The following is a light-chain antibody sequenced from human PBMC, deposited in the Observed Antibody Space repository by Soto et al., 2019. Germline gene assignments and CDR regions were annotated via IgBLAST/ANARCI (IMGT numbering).Light chain of an antibody. Sequence: EIVMTQSPAPLSVSPGASATLSFRASQSVSSNLAGHQQKPGQAPRILMYDASTRATGISARFSGSGSGTEFTLTISSLQSEDFAVYYCQQYHNWPITFGQGTRLENK. J-gene: IGKJ5*01. CDR1: QSVSSN. CDR3: QQYHNWPIT. CDR2: DAS. V-gene: IGKV3-15*01.